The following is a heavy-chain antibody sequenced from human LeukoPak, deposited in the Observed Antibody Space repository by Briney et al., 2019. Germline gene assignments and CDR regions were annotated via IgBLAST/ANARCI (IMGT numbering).Heavy chain of an antibody. CDR3: ARGSRYCSGGSCYKGYYMDV. D-gene: IGHD2-15*01. J-gene: IGHJ6*03. V-gene: IGHV4-34*01. Sequence: PSETLSLTCAVYGGSFSGYYWSWIRQPPGKGLECIGEINHSGSTNYNPSLKSRVTISVDTSKTQCSLKLSSVTAADTAVYYCARGSRYCSGGSCYKGYYMDVWGKGTTVTVSS. CDR1: GGSFSGYY. CDR2: INHSGST.